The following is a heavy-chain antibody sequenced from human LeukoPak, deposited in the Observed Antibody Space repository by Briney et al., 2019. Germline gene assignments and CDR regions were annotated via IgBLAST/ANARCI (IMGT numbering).Heavy chain of an antibody. CDR3: AKDPHARIVAAVLQ. V-gene: IGHV3-23*01. CDR2: ISGSGGTT. D-gene: IGHD6-13*01. J-gene: IGHJ4*02. Sequence: GGSLRLSCTASGFIFSTCAMSWVRQAPGKGLEWVSAISGSGGTTYYADSVTGRFTISRDNSKNTLYLQLNSLRAEDTAVYYCAKDPHARIVAAVLQWGQGTLVTVSS. CDR1: GFIFSTCA.